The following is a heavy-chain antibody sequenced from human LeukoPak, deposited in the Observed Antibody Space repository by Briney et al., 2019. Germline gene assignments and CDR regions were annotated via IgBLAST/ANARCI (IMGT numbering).Heavy chain of an antibody. CDR1: GFTFSSYA. J-gene: IGHJ4*02. D-gene: IGHD3-9*01. CDR3: ANNVNTYYDILTGYFYFDY. Sequence: PGGSLRLSCAASGFTFSSYAMSWVRQAPGKGLEWVSAIGGSGGSTYYADSVKGRSTISRDNSKNTLYLQMNSLRAEDTAVYYCANNVNTYYDILTGYFYFDYWGQGTLVTVSS. V-gene: IGHV3-23*01. CDR2: IGGSGGST.